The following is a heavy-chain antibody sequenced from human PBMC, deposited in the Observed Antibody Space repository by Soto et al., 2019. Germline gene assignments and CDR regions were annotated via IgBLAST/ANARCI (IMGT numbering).Heavy chain of an antibody. D-gene: IGHD2-15*01. CDR2: ISVYNGNT. CDR1: GYTFTSYG. CDR3: ARESSPENWFDP. V-gene: IGHV1-18*01. Sequence: ASVKVSCKASGYTFTSYGISWVRQAPGQGLEWMGWISVYNGNTNYAQKLQGRVTMTTDTSTNTAYMELRSLTSDDTAVYYCARESSPENWFDPWGQGTLVTVSS. J-gene: IGHJ5*02.